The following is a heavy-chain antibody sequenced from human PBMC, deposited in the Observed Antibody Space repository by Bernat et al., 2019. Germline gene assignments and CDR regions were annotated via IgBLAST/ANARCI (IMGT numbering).Heavy chain of an antibody. Sequence: EVQLVESGGGLVQPGGSLRLSCAASGFTFSSYSMNWVRQAPGKGLEWVSYISSSSSTIYYADSVKGRFTISRDNSKNTLYLRMYTLRVDDTAVYFCAKLAVRGDNWFDPWGQGTLVTVSS. CDR3: AKLAVRGDNWFDP. CDR2: ISSSSSTI. V-gene: IGHV3-48*01. D-gene: IGHD3-10*01. CDR1: GFTFSSYS. J-gene: IGHJ5*02.